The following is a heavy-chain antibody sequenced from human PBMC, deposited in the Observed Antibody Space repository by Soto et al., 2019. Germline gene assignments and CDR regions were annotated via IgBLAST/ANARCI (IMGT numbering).Heavy chain of an antibody. D-gene: IGHD3-16*01. CDR1: GYTFTSYA. V-gene: IGHV1-3*01. CDR3: ARGEFLSYDDY. J-gene: IGHJ4*02. CDR2: INAGNGNT. Sequence: QVQLVQSGAEVKKPGASVKVSCKASGYTFTSYAMHWVRQAPGQRLEWMGWINAGNGNTKYSQKFQGTVTITRDTSASTAYMELSSLRSEDTAVYYCARGEFLSYDDYWGQGTLVTVSS.